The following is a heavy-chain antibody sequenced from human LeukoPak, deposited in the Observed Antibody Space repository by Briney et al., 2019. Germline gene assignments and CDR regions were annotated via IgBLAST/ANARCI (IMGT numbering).Heavy chain of an antibody. CDR2: IRYDGSNK. V-gene: IGHV3-30*02. CDR3: AKEDGDYVR. J-gene: IGHJ4*02. CDR1: GFTFSSYV. D-gene: IGHD4-17*01. Sequence: GGSLRLSCAASGFTFSSYVMHWVRQAPGKGLEWVAIIRYDGSNKYYADSVKGRFTISRDNSKNTLYLQMNSLRAEDTAVYYCAKEDGDYVRWGQGTLVTVSS.